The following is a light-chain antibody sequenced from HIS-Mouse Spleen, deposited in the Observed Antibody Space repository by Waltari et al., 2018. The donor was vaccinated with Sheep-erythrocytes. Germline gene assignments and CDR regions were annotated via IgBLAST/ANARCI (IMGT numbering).Light chain of an antibody. CDR3: AAWDDSLNGPV. CDR2: SNN. V-gene: IGLV1-44*01. CDR1: SSNLGSNT. Sequence: QSVLPQPPSASGTPGQRVTISCSGRSSNLGSNTVNWYQQLPGTAPKLLIYSNNQRPSGVPDRFSGSKSGTSASLAISGLQSEDEADYYCAAWDDSLNGPVFGGGTKLTVL. J-gene: IGLJ2*01.